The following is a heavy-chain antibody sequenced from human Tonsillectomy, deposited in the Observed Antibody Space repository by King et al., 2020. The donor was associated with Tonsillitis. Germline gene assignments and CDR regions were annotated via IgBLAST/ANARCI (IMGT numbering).Heavy chain of an antibody. CDR1: GFTFGEYG. Sequence: AQLVQSGGGLARPGGSLRVSCVVSGFTFGEYGMSWVRQAPGKGLEWVSAISGGGFSTYYAESVEGRFAISRENSENTLYLQMNNLRAEDTAIYYCARGYCSGGKCYYDAFDIWGQGTMVTVSS. D-gene: IGHD2-15*01. CDR3: ARGYCSGGKCYYDAFDI. V-gene: IGHV3-23*04. CDR2: ISGGGFST. J-gene: IGHJ3*02.